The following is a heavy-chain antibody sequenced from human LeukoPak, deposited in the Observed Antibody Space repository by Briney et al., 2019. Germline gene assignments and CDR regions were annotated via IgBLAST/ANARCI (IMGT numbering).Heavy chain of an antibody. CDR3: ARAEWELLRAY. CDR1: GFTVSSNY. J-gene: IGHJ4*02. V-gene: IGHV3-66*02. CDR2: IYSGGST. D-gene: IGHD1-26*01. Sequence: PGGSLRLSCAASGFTVSSNYMGWVRQAPGKGLEWLSIIYSGGSTYYADSVKGRSTISRDNSKNTLYLQMNSLRAEDTAVYYCARAEWELLRAYWGQGTLVTVSS.